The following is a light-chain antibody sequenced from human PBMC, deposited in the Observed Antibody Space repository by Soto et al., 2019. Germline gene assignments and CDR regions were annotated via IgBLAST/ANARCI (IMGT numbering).Light chain of an antibody. CDR1: QSISAW. J-gene: IGKJ1*01. V-gene: IGKV1-5*03. CDR2: KAS. Sequence: DIQMTQSPSTLSASVLDIVVTDVLASQSISAWLAWYQQKPGKAPRLLIYKASTLEIGVPSRFSGSGSGTEFTLTISSLQPDDVATYYCQQYNDYSWTFGQGTKVDIK. CDR3: QQYNDYSWT.